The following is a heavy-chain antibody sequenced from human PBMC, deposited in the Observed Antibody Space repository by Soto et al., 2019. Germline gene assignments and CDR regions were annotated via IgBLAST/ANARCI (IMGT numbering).Heavy chain of an antibody. CDR3: AHRGWFGELLGDGFDY. Sequence: SGPTLVNPTQTLTLTCTFSGFSFSTSGVGVDWIRQPPGKALEWLALIYWNDDKRYSPSLNSRLTITKDTSKNQVVLTMTNMDPVDKATYYCAHRGWFGELLGDGFDYWGQGSLVTVSS. V-gene: IGHV2-5*01. J-gene: IGHJ4*02. CDR2: IYWNDDK. CDR1: GFSFSTSGVG. D-gene: IGHD3-10*01.